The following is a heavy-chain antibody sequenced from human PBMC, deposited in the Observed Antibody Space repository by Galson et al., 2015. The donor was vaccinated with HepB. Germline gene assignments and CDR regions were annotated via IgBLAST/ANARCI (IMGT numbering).Heavy chain of an antibody. D-gene: IGHD2-2*01. V-gene: IGHV3-30*04. CDR1: GFTFSTYV. CDR2: ISNDGSNK. J-gene: IGHJ4*02. CDR3: ARAAGYCSSASCHTSYFDY. Sequence: SLRLSCAASGFTFSTYVMHWVRQAPGKGLEWVAVISNDGSNKYHADSVKGRFTISRDNSKNTLYLQVNSLRAEDTAVYYCARAAGYCSSASCHTSYFDYWGQGTLVTVST.